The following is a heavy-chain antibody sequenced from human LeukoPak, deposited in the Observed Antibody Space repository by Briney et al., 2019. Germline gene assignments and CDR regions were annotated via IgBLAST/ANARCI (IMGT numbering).Heavy chain of an antibody. CDR3: ARDRGGGRPGWYNGMDV. Sequence: ASVKVSCKASGYTFSDYYINWVRRAPGQGLEWMGWIHPNGGAATYTQKFQGRVTMTRDTSINTAYMELSRLRSDDTAVYYCARDRGGGRPGWYNGMDVWGKGTTVIVSS. CDR2: IHPNGGAA. V-gene: IGHV1-2*02. CDR1: GYTFSDYY. D-gene: IGHD1-26*01. J-gene: IGHJ6*04.